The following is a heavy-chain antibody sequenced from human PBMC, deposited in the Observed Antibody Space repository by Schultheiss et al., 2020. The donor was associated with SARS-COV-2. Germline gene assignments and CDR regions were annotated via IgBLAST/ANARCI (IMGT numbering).Heavy chain of an antibody. D-gene: IGHD4-17*01. V-gene: IGHV4-34*01. CDR2: INHSGST. CDR3: ARVYGDGVYYYYYYMDV. CDR1: GGSFSGYY. Sequence: GSLRLSCAVYGGSFSGYYWSWIRQPPGKGLEWIGEINHSGSTNYNPSLKSRVTISVDTSKNQFSLKLSSVTAADTAVYYCARVYGDGVYYYYYYMDVWGKGTTVTVSS. J-gene: IGHJ6*03.